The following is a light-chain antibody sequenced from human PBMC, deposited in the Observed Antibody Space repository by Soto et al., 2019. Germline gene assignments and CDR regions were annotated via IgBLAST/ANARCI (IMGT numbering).Light chain of an antibody. CDR1: SSNIGSNT. V-gene: IGLV1-44*01. Sequence: QSALTQPPSASGTPGQRVTISCSGSSSNIGSNTVNWYQQLPGTAPKLLIYSNNQRPSGVPDRFSGSKSGTSASLAISGLQSEDEADYYCAAWDDSLNGPMFGGGTKLTVL. J-gene: IGLJ3*02. CDR3: AAWDDSLNGPM. CDR2: SNN.